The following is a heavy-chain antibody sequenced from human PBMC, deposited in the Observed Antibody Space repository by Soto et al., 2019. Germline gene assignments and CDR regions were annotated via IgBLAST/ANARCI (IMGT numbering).Heavy chain of an antibody. CDR3: ARSRGDGPIPFDY. V-gene: IGHV4-30-4*01. CDR1: GGSISSGDYY. Sequence: QVQLQESGPGLVKPSQTLSLTCTVSGGSISSGDYYWSWIRQPPGKGMEWIGYIYYSGSTYYNPSLKSRVTISVDTSKNQFSLKLSSVTAADTGVYYCARSRGDGPIPFDYWGQGTLVTVSS. J-gene: IGHJ4*02. D-gene: IGHD2-21*01. CDR2: IYYSGST.